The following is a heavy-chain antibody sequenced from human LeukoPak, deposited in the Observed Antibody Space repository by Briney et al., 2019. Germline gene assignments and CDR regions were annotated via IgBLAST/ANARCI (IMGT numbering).Heavy chain of an antibody. CDR3: ARVYGERGVLRYFDWLLTGYYYFDC. J-gene: IGHJ4*02. V-gene: IGHV1-2*02. Sequence: ASVKVSCKASGYTFTGYYMHWVRQAPGQGLEWMGWINPNSGGTNYAQKFQGRVTMTRDTSISTAYMELSRLRSDDTAVYYCARVYGERGVLRYFDWLLTGYYYFDCWGQGTLVTVSS. CDR1: GYTFTGYY. CDR2: INPNSGGT. D-gene: IGHD3-9*01.